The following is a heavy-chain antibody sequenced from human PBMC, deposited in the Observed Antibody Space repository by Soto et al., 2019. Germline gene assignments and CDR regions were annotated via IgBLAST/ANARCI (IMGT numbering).Heavy chain of an antibody. Sequence: QVQLVESGGGAVLAGMSLRLSCAGSGFTFSDYAMYWVRQAPGKGLEWVAVTSDDGSKRYYTESVKGRFTITRDNSKNALFLQMNSLRREDTAVYYCAKGSPDSSWLDCGQGTLVAVVS. J-gene: IGHJ4*02. CDR3: AKGSPDSSWLD. CDR1: GFTFSDYA. V-gene: IGHV3-30*18. CDR2: TSDDGSKR. D-gene: IGHD6-13*01.